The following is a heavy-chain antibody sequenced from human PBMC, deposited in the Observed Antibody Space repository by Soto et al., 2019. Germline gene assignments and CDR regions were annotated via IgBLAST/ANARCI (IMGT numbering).Heavy chain of an antibody. J-gene: IGHJ3*02. Sequence: ASVKVSCKVSGYSLSELSMHWVRQVPGKGLEWMGGFDPEDGETIYAQKFQGRVTVSEDTSTETAYMELSSLRSEDTAVYYCARGQRKWYYDSSGYVSDAFDIWGQGTMVT. CDR1: GYSLSELS. CDR3: ARGQRKWYYDSSGYVSDAFDI. CDR2: FDPEDGET. D-gene: IGHD3-22*01. V-gene: IGHV1-24*01.